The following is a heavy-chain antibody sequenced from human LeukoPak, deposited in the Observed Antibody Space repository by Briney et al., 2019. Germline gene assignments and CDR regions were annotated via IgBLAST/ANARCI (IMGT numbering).Heavy chain of an antibody. D-gene: IGHD3-10*01. Sequence: GGSLRLSCAASGFTFSSYWMHWVRHAPGKGLVWVSRITSDGSSTSYADSVKGRFTISRDNAKNTLYLQMNSLRAEDTAVYYCARGRVTMVRGDYYYYMDVWGKGTTVTVSS. V-gene: IGHV3-74*01. J-gene: IGHJ6*03. CDR1: GFTFSSYW. CDR3: ARGRVTMVRGDYYYYMDV. CDR2: ITSDGSST.